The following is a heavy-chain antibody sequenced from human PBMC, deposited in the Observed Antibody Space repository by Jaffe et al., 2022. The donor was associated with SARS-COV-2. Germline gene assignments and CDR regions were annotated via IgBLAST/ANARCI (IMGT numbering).Heavy chain of an antibody. CDR3: ARVKTPAAGTVSYYYYYMDV. CDR1: GFTFSSYS. V-gene: IGHV3-21*02. D-gene: IGHD6-13*01. CDR2: ISSSSSYK. Sequence: EVQLVESGGGLVKPGGSLRLSCAASGFTFSSYSMNWVRQAPGKGLEWVSSISSSSSYKYYADSVRGRFTISRDSAKNSLYLQMNSLRAEDTAVYYCARVKTPAAGTVSYYYYYMDVWGKGTTVTVSS. J-gene: IGHJ6*03.